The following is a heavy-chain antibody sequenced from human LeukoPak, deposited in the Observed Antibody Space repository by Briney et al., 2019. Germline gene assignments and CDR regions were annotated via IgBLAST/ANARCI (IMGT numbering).Heavy chain of an antibody. CDR3: ARDIPSPGFGSGGPFDY. CDR2: IIPIFGTA. D-gene: IGHD3-3*01. J-gene: IGHJ4*02. Sequence: SVKVSCKASGGTFSSYAISWVRQAPGQGLEWMGGIIPIFGTANYAQKFQGRVTITADESTSTAYMELSSLRSEDTAAYYCARDIPSPGFGSGGPFDYWGQGTLVTVSS. CDR1: GGTFSSYA. V-gene: IGHV1-69*13.